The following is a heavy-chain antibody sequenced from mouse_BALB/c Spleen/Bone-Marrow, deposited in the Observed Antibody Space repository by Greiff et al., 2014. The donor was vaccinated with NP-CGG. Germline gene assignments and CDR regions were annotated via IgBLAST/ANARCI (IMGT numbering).Heavy chain of an antibody. Sequence: QVHVKQSGAELSKPGTSVKLSCEASGYTFTRYWMHWVKQRPGQGLEWIGELNPSNGHTNYNGKFKNKATVTVDKSSSTAYMQLSSLTSEDSAVYYCARMITTRGFYYWGQGTTLTVSS. J-gene: IGHJ2*01. CDR2: LNPSNGHT. V-gene: IGHV1S81*02. D-gene: IGHD2-4*01. CDR1: GYTFTRYW. CDR3: ARMITTRGFYY.